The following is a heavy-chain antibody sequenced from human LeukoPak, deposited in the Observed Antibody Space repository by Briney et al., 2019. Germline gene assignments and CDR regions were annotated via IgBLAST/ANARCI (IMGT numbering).Heavy chain of an antibody. CDR3: GRGYSHLHY. J-gene: IGHJ4*02. V-gene: IGHV3-53*04. CDR2: IYSGGST. CDR1: GFTVSSNF. D-gene: IGHD5-12*01. Sequence: GGSLRPSCAASGFTVSSNFMSWVCQAPGKGLEWVSVIYSGGSTYFADSVKGRFTISRHNSKNTVYLQMNSLRAEDTAVYYCGRGYSHLHYWGQGTLVTVSS.